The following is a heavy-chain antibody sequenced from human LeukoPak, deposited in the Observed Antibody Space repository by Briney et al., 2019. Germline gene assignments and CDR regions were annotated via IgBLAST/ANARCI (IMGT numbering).Heavy chain of an antibody. CDR3: ARSRDTRAAIDY. CDR2: IYHSGST. Sequence: PSETLSLTCTVSGGSISSSNWWSWVRQPPGKGLEWIGEIYHSGSTNYTQSLKSRFTISVDKSKNQFSLKLSSVTAGDTAVYYCARSRDTRAAIDYWGQGTLVTVSS. D-gene: IGHD5-18*01. V-gene: IGHV4-4*02. CDR1: GGSISSSNW. J-gene: IGHJ4*02.